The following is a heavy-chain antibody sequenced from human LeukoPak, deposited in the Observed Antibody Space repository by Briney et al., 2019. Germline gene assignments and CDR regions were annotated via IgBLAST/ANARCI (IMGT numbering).Heavy chain of an antibody. D-gene: IGHD3-3*01. CDR3: AIFGLVSNFGY. Sequence: GGSLRLSCAASGFSFSNYRMNWVRQAPGKGLEWVSSISSNGDYIYYADSVKGRFTMSRDNAKNSLYLQLSSLRAEDTAVYYCAIFGLVSNFGYWGQGTLVTVSS. J-gene: IGHJ4*02. V-gene: IGHV3-21*01. CDR2: ISSNGDYI. CDR1: GFSFSNYR.